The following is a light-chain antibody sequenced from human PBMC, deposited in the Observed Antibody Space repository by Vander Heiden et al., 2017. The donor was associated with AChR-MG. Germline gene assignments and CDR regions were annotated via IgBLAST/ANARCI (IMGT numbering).Light chain of an antibody. Sequence: ELVLTQSPGTLSLSPGERATLSCRASQSVSSSYLAWYQQKPGQAPRLLIYGASSRATGIPDRFSGSGSGTDFTITISRLEPEDFAVYYCQQDGSSPPITFGQGTRLEIK. CDR3: QQDGSSPPIT. V-gene: IGKV3-20*01. J-gene: IGKJ5*01. CDR2: GAS. CDR1: QSVSSSY.